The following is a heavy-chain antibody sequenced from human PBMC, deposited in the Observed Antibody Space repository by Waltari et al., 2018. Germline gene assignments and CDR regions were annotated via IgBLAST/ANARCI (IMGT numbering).Heavy chain of an antibody. V-gene: IGHV3-30*01. Sequence: QVQLVESGGGVVQPGRSLRLSCAASGFTFSNYAMHWVRQAPGKGLEMAAIISYDGSNQYYADSGKGRFTISRDNSKNTVYPQMNRLGVEDTAVYHCARNVVPSSSGCPSGYWGQGILVTVSS. CDR2: ISYDGSNQ. CDR3: ARNVVPSSSGCPSGY. D-gene: IGHD6-19*01. J-gene: IGHJ4*02. CDR1: GFTFSNYA.